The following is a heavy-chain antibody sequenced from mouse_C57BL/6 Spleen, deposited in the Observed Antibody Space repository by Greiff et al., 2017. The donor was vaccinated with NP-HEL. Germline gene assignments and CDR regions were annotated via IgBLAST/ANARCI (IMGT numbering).Heavy chain of an antibody. J-gene: IGHJ1*03. CDR3: ARCGRYWYYDV. Sequence: VQLQESGAELVKPGASVKLSCKASGYTFTSYWMHWVKQRPGQGLEWIGMIHPNSGSTNYNEKFKSKATLTVDKSSSTAYMQLSSLTSEDSAVYYCARCGRYWYYDVWGTGTTVTVSS. V-gene: IGHV1-64*01. CDR2: IHPNSGST. CDR1: GYTFTSYW.